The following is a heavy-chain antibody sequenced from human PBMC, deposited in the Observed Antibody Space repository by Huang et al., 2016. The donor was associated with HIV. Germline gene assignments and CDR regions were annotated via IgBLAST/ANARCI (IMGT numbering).Heavy chain of an antibody. CDR1: GGTFSTYA. CDR3: ARGQLGSYGDYDVLY. J-gene: IGHJ4*02. D-gene: IGHD4-17*01. CDR2: IIPMFGTP. V-gene: IGHV1-69*13. Sequence: QVQLVQSGAEVKTPGSSVKVSCKASGGTFSTYAISWVRQAPGPGLEWMGGIIPMFGTPNYARKFQGRVTITADDSTSTTYVEVSSLRSEDTALYYCARGQLGSYGDYDVLYWGQGTLVTVSS.